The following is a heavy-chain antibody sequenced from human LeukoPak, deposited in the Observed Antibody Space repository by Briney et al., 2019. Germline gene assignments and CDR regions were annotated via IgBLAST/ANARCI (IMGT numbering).Heavy chain of an antibody. J-gene: IGHJ6*03. CDR3: ARVPVVAASMVYYYYYMDV. D-gene: IGHD2-15*01. CDR1: GGTFSSYA. V-gene: IGHV1-69*06. CDR2: IIPIFGTA. Sequence: SVKVSCKASGGTFSSYAISWVRQAPGQGLEWMGGIIPIFGTANYAQKFQGRVTITADKSTSTAYMELSSLRSEDTAVYYCARVPVVAASMVYYYYYMDVWGKGTTVTVSS.